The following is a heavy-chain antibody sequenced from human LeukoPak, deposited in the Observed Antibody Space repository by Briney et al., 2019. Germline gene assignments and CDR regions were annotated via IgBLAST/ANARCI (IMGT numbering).Heavy chain of an antibody. J-gene: IGHJ4*02. CDR1: GFTFSSYS. CDR2: ISSSSSYI. V-gene: IGHV3-21*01. Sequence: GGSLRLSCAASGFTFSSYSMNWVRQAPGKGLEWVSSISSSSSYIYYADSVKGRSTISRDNAKNSLYLQMNSLRAEDTAVYYCARRVNNYFDYWGQGTLVTVSS. CDR3: ARRVNNYFDY. D-gene: IGHD2-21*01.